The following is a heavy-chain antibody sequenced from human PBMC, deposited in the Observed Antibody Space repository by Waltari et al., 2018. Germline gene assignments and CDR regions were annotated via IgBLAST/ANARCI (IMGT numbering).Heavy chain of an antibody. V-gene: IGHV3-23*03. Sequence: EVHLLESGGGLVQPGGTLRLSCAASGFTFRAYAMNWVRQTPGTGLEWVSSIFTDGSSTSYAASVQGRFIISRDNSKNVLYLQMNSLRVDDTAVYFCARDKTADLWSGGQDPDVMDVWGQGTMVTVSS. J-gene: IGHJ3*01. CDR3: ARDKTADLWSGGQDPDVMDV. D-gene: IGHD3-3*01. CDR1: GFTFRAYA. CDR2: IFTDGSST.